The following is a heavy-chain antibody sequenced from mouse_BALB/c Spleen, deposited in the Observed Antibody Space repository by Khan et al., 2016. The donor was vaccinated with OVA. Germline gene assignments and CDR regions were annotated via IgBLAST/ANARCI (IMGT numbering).Heavy chain of an antibody. CDR3: VNHDSSSACFNY. CDR1: GYSFTNYW. J-gene: IGHJ3*01. Sequence: QVQLQQSGAELAKPGASVKMSCKASGYSFTNYWMYWVNQRPGKGLEWVGNINPSTDYTEYNQKLKDKVTLTADNSSSTPYLKLTSLTSEDSAFYYCVNHDSSSACFNYWGQGTLVTVSA. V-gene: IGHV1-7*01. CDR2: INPSTDYT. D-gene: IGHD1-1*01.